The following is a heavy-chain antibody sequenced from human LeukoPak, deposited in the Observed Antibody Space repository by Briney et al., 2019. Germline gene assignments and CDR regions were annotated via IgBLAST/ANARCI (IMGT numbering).Heavy chain of an antibody. Sequence: ASVKVSCKASGYTFTNYYIHWVRQAPGQGLEWMGWISPNSGGTKYAQKFQGRVTMTRDTSISTVYMELSRLRSDDTAVDYCARDYGDCGSHWDAFDIWGQGTMVTVSS. J-gene: IGHJ3*02. CDR3: ARDYGDCGSHWDAFDI. CDR2: ISPNSGGT. D-gene: IGHD4-17*01. V-gene: IGHV1-2*02. CDR1: GYTFTNYY.